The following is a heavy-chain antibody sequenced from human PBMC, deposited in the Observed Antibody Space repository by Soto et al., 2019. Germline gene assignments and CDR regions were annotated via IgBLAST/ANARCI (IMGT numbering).Heavy chain of an antibody. CDR2: ISYDGSNK. J-gene: IGHJ4*02. CDR3: ARGDYVCGGYFDY. D-gene: IGHD3-16*01. V-gene: IGHV3-30*03. Sequence: QVQLVESGGGVVQPGRSLRLSCAASGFTFSSYGMHWVRQAPGKGLEWVAVISYDGSNKYYADSVKGRFTISRDNSKNTLYLQMNSLRAEDTAVYYCARGDYVCGGYFDYWGQGTLVTVSS. CDR1: GFTFSSYG.